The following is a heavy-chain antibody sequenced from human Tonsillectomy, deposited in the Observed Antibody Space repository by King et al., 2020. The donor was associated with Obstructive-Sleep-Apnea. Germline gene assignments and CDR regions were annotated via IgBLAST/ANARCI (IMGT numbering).Heavy chain of an antibody. Sequence: VQLVESGGVVVQPGGSLRLSCAAFGFTFDDYAMHWVRQAPGKGLEWVALIRWDGGSTYYADSVKGRFTISRDNSNNSPYLQMNSLSAEDTAFYYCARALYYVSGSVLLPCDYWGQRTLGTVSS. CDR3: ARALYYVSGSVLLPCDY. D-gene: IGHD3-10*01. J-gene: IGHJ4*02. CDR2: IRWDGGST. CDR1: GFTFDDYA. V-gene: IGHV3-43D*03.